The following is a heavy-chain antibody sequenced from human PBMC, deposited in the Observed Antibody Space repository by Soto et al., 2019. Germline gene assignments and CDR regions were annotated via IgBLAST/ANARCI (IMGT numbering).Heavy chain of an antibody. D-gene: IGHD5-18*01. CDR1: GGSTSSYY. V-gene: IGHV4-30-4*01. Sequence: SETLSLTCTVSGGSTSSYYWSWIRQPPGKGLEWIGYIYYSGSTYYNPSLKSRVTISVDTSKNQFSLKLNSVTAADTAMYYCARALIQLWPHYYYGMDVWGQGSTVTVSS. CDR2: IYYSGST. CDR3: ARALIQLWPHYYYGMDV. J-gene: IGHJ6*02.